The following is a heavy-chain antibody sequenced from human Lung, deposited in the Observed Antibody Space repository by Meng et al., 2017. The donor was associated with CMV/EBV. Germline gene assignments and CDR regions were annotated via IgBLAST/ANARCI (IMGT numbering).Heavy chain of an antibody. Sequence: ASXXVSXKASGYTFTGYYMHWVRQAPGQGLEWMGWINPNSGGTNYAQKFQGRVTMTRDTSISTAYMELSRLRSDDTAVYYCARGTGYSSSSGVYWAKGTLVTVSS. J-gene: IGHJ4*02. CDR3: ARGTGYSSSSGVY. D-gene: IGHD6-6*01. V-gene: IGHV1-2*02. CDR2: INPNSGGT. CDR1: GYTFTGYY.